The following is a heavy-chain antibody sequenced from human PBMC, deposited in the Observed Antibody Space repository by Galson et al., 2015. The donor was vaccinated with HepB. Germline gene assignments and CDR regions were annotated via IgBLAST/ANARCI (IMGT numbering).Heavy chain of an antibody. J-gene: IGHJ3*02. CDR1: GYTFTGYY. CDR3: ARVSYSSGWYGDAFDI. CDR2: INPNSGGT. V-gene: IGHV1-2*02. D-gene: IGHD6-19*01. Sequence: SVKVSCKASGYTFTGYYMHWVRQAPGRGLEWMGWINPNSGGTNYAQKFQGRVTMTRDTSISTAYMELSRLRSDDTAVYYCARVSYSSGWYGDAFDIWGQGTMVTVSS.